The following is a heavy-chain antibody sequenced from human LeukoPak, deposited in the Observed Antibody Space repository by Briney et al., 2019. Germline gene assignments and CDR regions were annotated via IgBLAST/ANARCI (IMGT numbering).Heavy chain of an antibody. V-gene: IGHV4-61*02. CDR2: IYTTGST. J-gene: IGHJ4*02. CDR1: GVSIANTFYY. Sequence: SQALSLTCTVSGVSIANTFYYWNWLRQPAGKGLEWIGRIYTTGSTVYNPSLKSRVTISLDTARNQFSLKLSSVTAADTAVYYCARRQDGHDYWGQGTLVTVSS. CDR3: ARRQDGHDY.